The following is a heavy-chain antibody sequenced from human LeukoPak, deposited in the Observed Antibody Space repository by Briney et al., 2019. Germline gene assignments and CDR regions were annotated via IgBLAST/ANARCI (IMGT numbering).Heavy chain of an antibody. CDR3: TTDGENSSSWYGRVFDY. CDR1: GFTFSNAW. CDR2: IKSKTDGGTT. V-gene: IGHV3-15*01. Sequence: PGGSLRLSCAASGFTFSNAWMSWVRQAPGKGLEWVGRIKSKTDGGTTDYAAPVKGRFTISRDDSKNTLYLQMNSLKTEDTAVYYCTTDGENSSSWYGRVFDYWGQGTLVTVSS. D-gene: IGHD6-13*01. J-gene: IGHJ4*02.